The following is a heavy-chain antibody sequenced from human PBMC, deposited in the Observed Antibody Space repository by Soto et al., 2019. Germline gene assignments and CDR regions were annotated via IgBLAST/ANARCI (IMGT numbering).Heavy chain of an antibody. Sequence: PGGSLRLSCAASGFTFSSYAMHWVRQAPGKGLEWVAVISYDGSNKYYADSVKGRFTISRDNSKNTLYLQMNSLRAEDTAVYYCAREYFTYYYDSSGEGGPGYWGQGTLVTV. CDR1: GFTFSSYA. V-gene: IGHV3-30-3*01. D-gene: IGHD3-22*01. J-gene: IGHJ4*02. CDR2: ISYDGSNK. CDR3: AREYFTYYYDSSGEGGPGY.